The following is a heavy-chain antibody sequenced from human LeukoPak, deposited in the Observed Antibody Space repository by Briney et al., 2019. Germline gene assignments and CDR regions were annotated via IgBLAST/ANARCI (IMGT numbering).Heavy chain of an antibody. V-gene: IGHV1-46*01. CDR1: GYTFTNYY. Sequence: AASVKVSCKASGYTFTNYYMHWVRQAPGQGLEWIGLINPTGTGTNYAQKFRGRVTTTRDTSTTTVYMELSSLRSEDTAVYYCAREESGGYFDYWGQGTLVAVSS. D-gene: IGHD2-8*02. CDR2: INPTGTGT. J-gene: IGHJ4*02. CDR3: AREESGGYFDY.